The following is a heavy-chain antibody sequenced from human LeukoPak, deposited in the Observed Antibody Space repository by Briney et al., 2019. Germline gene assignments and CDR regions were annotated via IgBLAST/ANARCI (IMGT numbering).Heavy chain of an antibody. V-gene: IGHV3-23*01. CDR1: GSTFSSYA. D-gene: IGHD6-19*01. CDR2: ISGSGGST. Sequence: GGSLRLSCAASGSTFSSYAMNWVRQAPGKGLEWVSAISGSGGSTYYADSVRGRFTISTDNSKNTLHLQMNSLRAEDTAVYYCAKDLSSIAVAGFHYWGQGTLVTVSS. J-gene: IGHJ4*02. CDR3: AKDLSSIAVAGFHY.